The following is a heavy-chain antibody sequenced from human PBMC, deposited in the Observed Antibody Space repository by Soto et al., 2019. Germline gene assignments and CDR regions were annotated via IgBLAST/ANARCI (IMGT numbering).Heavy chain of an antibody. V-gene: IGHV4-34*01. CDR1: GGSFSGYY. CDR3: ARGPSIPEDIVVVPAAPYYFDY. D-gene: IGHD2-2*01. Sequence: SETLSLTCAVYGGSFSGYYWSWIRQPPGKGLEWIGEINHSGSTNYNPSLKSRVTISVDTSKNQFSLRLSSVTAADTAVYYCARGPSIPEDIVVVPAAPYYFDYWGQGTLVTVSS. CDR2: INHSGST. J-gene: IGHJ4*02.